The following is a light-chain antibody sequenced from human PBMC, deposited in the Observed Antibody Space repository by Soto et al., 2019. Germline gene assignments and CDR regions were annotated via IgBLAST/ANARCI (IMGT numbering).Light chain of an antibody. CDR3: QQYGSSPRT. V-gene: IGKV3-20*01. CDR1: QSVRSDY. J-gene: IGKJ1*01. CDR2: GAS. Sequence: IELTQSPGTLSLSPWERATLSCRASQSVRSDYLAWYQQKPGQPPRPHIYGASTRATGIPDRFTGSGSGTDFTLTISRLEPEDFAVDYCQQYGSSPRTFGQGTKVDI.